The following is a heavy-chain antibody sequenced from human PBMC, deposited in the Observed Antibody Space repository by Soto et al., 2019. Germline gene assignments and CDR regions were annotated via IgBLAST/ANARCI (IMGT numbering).Heavy chain of an antibody. CDR3: AKDDYIVVTHFDY. CDR2: ISYDGSNK. D-gene: IGHD2-21*01. Sequence: GGSLRLSCAASGFTFSSYGMHWVRQAPGKGLEWVAVISYDGSNKYYADSVKGRFTISRDNSKNTLYLQMNSLRAEDTAVYYCAKDDYIVVTHFDYWGQGTLVTVSS. CDR1: GFTFSSYG. V-gene: IGHV3-30*18. J-gene: IGHJ4*02.